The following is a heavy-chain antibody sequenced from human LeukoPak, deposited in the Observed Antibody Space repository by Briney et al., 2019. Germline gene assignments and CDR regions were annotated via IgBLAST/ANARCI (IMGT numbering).Heavy chain of an antibody. Sequence: AGGSLRLSCAASGFTFSSYSMNWVRQAPGKGLEWVSSISSSSSYIYYADSVKGRFTISRDNAKNSLYLQMNSLRAEDTAVYYCARDSGYCSSTSCYIGYWGQGTLVTVSS. D-gene: IGHD2-2*02. CDR3: ARDSGYCSSTSCYIGY. V-gene: IGHV3-21*01. J-gene: IGHJ4*02. CDR2: ISSSSSYI. CDR1: GFTFSSYS.